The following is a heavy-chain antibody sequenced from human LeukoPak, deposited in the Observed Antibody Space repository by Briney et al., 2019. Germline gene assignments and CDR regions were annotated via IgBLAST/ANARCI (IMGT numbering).Heavy chain of an antibody. CDR1: GFTFSSYG. J-gene: IGHJ4*02. CDR3: AKDPRRMARLITFGGGRPYYFDY. D-gene: IGHD3-16*01. V-gene: IGHV3-30*18. CDR2: ISYDGSNK. Sequence: PGGSLRLSCAASGFTFSSYGMHWVRQAPGKGLEWVAVISYDGSNKYYADSVKGRFTISRDNAKNSLYLQMNSLRAEDTAVYYCAKDPRRMARLITFGGGRPYYFDYWGQGTLVTVSS.